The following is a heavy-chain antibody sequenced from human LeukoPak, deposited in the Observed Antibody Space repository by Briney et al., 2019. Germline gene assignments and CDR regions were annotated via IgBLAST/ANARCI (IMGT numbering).Heavy chain of an antibody. D-gene: IGHD6-13*01. CDR1: GYTFTGYY. Sequence: ASVKVSCKASGYTFTGYYMHWVRQAPGQGLEWMGWINPNSGGTNYAQKFPGRATMTRDTSISTAYMELSRLRSDDTAVYYCARGDSSSWYRFDYWGQGTLVTVSS. J-gene: IGHJ4*02. V-gene: IGHV1-2*02. CDR3: ARGDSSSWYRFDY. CDR2: INPNSGGT.